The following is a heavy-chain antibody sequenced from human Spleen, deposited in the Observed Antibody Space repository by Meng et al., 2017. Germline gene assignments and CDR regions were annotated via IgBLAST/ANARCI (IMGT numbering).Heavy chain of an antibody. CDR3: ARDEDISAAGKLFGDY. CDR2: INPKSGDT. CDR1: GYTFTSYG. D-gene: IGHD6-13*01. V-gene: IGHV1-2*06. J-gene: IGHJ4*02. Sequence: VSLMRSGAKVKKPGAAVKVSCKASGYTFTSYGISWVRQAPGQGLEWMGRINPKSGDTHYAQKFQARVTMTGDTSISTAYMELSGLRSDDTAMYYCARDEDISAAGKLFGDYWGQGTLVTVSS.